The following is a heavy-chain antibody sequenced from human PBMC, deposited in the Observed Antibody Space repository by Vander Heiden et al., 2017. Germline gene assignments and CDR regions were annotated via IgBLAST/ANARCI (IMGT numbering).Heavy chain of an antibody. V-gene: IGHV1-46*03. J-gene: IGHJ4*02. D-gene: IGHD7-27*01. CDR3: ARSPAGRLIGAWVFDY. Sequence: QVQLVQSGAEVKKPGASVKVSCKASGYTFTSYYIHWVRQGPGQGLEWMGIVNPSGGNTSYAQKFQGRVTMTRDTSTSTVYMELSSLRSEDTAVYYCARSPAGRLIGAWVFDYWGQGTLVSVSS. CDR2: VNPSGGNT. CDR1: GYTFTSYY.